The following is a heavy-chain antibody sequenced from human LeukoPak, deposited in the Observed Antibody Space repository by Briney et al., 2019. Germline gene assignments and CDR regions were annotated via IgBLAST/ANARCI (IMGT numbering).Heavy chain of an antibody. J-gene: IGHJ3*02. D-gene: IGHD6-13*01. Sequence: SETLSLTCTVSGGSISSYYWSWIRQPAGKGLEWIGRIYTSGSTNYNPSLKSRVTMSVDTSKNQFSLKLSSVTAADTAAYYCARDLPHSSSWPIDAFDIWGQGTMVTVSS. CDR2: IYTSGST. CDR1: GGSISSYY. V-gene: IGHV4-4*07. CDR3: ARDLPHSSSWPIDAFDI.